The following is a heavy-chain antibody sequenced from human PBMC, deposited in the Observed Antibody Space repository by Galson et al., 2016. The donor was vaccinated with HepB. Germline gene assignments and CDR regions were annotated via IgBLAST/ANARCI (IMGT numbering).Heavy chain of an antibody. CDR1: GFAFASYA. J-gene: IGHJ4*02. D-gene: IGHD2-21*02. CDR2: IIPIFGTA. CDR3: ARDLYCGGDCYLVY. Sequence: SVKVSCKASGFAFASYAISWVRQAPGQGLEWMGGIIPIFGTANYAQKFQGRVTITADESTSTAYMELSSLRSEDTAVYYCARDLYCGGDCYLVYWGQGTLVTVSS. V-gene: IGHV1-69*13.